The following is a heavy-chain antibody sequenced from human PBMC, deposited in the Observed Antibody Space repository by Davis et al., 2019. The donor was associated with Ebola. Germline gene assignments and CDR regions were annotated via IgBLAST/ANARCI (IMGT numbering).Heavy chain of an antibody. D-gene: IGHD3-9*01. CDR1: GFTFSSYW. CDR3: ARGGIGRYFDWLSFFDY. J-gene: IGHJ4*02. CDR2: INSDGSST. Sequence: PGGSLRLSCAASGFTFSSYWMSWVRQAPGKGLVWVSRINSDGSSTSYADSVKGRFTISSDNAKNTLYLQMNSLRAEDTAVYYCARGGIGRYFDWLSFFDYWGRGTLVTVSS. V-gene: IGHV3-74*01.